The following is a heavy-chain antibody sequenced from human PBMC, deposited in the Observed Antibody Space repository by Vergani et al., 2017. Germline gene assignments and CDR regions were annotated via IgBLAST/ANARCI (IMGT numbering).Heavy chain of an antibody. Sequence: VRLLESGGGLVQPGGSLRLSCSASGLTLSSYGVHWVRQAPGRGLESVTFTRPHEDGAFYSASVRGRFTVSRDNSKNTLYLEMNRLNVDDTAIYYCGKTQGTVVGTWWFDPWGQGTPVTVSS. V-gene: IGHV3-30*02. J-gene: IGHJ5*02. CDR2: TRPHEDGA. CDR3: GKTQGTVVGTWWFDP. D-gene: IGHD1-7*01. CDR1: GLTLSSYG.